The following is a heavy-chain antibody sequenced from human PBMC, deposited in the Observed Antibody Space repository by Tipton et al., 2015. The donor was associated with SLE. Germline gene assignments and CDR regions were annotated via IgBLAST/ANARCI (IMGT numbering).Heavy chain of an antibody. Sequence: SLRLSCAASGFTFSSYAMSWVRQAPGKGLEWVSAISGSGGSTYYADSVKGRFTISRDNAKNSLYLQMNSLRAEDTAVYYCARGGGVTTFYYYYMDVWGKGTTVTVSS. CDR2: ISGSGGST. J-gene: IGHJ6*03. V-gene: IGHV3-23*01. CDR1: GFTFSSYA. CDR3: ARGGGVTTFYYYYMDV. D-gene: IGHD4-17*01.